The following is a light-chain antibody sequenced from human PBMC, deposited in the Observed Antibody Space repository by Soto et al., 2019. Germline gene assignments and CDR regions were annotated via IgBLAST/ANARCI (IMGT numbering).Light chain of an antibody. CDR3: QQHSTSPRT. V-gene: IGKV3-20*01. Sequence: TQSPSKIAVSPEDRAPCARRTSQSVSTSQLGWYQQKPGQAPRRLMYGASSRASGIPYRLSGSGSGTEFTLTISSLEPEDFAMYYCQQHSTSPRTFGQGTRLEIK. J-gene: IGKJ5*01. CDR2: GAS. CDR1: QSVSTSQ.